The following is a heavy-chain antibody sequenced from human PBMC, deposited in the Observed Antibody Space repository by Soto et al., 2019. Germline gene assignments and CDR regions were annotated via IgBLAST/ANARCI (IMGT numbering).Heavy chain of an antibody. CDR3: ARGHGFVLVPAADFDY. J-gene: IGHJ4*02. CDR1: GYTFTSYA. Sequence: QVQLVQSGAEEKKPGASVKVSCKASGYTFTSYAMHWVRQAPGQRLEWMGWINAGNGNTKYSQKFQGRVTITRDTSASTAYMELSSLRSEDTAVYYCARGHGFVLVPAADFDYCGQGTLVTVSS. D-gene: IGHD2-2*01. CDR2: INAGNGNT. V-gene: IGHV1-3*05.